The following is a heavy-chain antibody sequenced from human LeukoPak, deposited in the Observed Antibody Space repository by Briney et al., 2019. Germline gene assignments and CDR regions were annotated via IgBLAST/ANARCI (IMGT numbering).Heavy chain of an antibody. D-gene: IGHD2/OR15-2a*01. CDR2: IISSSTI. J-gene: IGHJ4*02. CDR1: GFTFSDYS. Sequence: GALRLSCAASGFTFSDYSMNWVRQAPGKGLEWISYIISSSTIYYADSVKGRFTISRDNAKNSLYLQMNSLRVEDTAVYYCARDHTWAFDYWGQGTLVTVSS. CDR3: ARDHTWAFDY. V-gene: IGHV3-69-1*02.